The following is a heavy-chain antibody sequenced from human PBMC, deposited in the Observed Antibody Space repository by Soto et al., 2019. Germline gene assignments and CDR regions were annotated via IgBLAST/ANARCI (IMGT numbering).Heavy chain of an antibody. CDR2: TSFDGRNN. V-gene: IGHV3-30*03. CDR3: ARDGAADGSGSYTVDP. J-gene: IGHJ5*02. Sequence: GGSLRLSCAASGSIFSSYGMHWVRQAPGKGLEWVAVTSFDGRNNNYADSVRGRFTISRDNFKNTLYLQMNSLRAEDTAVYYCARDGAADGSGSYTVDPWGQGTLVTVSS. D-gene: IGHD3-10*01. CDR1: GSIFSSYG.